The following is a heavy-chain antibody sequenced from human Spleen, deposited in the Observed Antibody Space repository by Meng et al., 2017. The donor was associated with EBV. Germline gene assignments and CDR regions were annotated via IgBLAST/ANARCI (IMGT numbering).Heavy chain of an antibody. D-gene: IGHD6-19*01. V-gene: IGHV4-39*01. J-gene: IGHJ5*02. CDR2: VHYTGST. Sequence: LTWRRSGPGQLKPSGPLSLTCTVSGDSISSFYYWGWIRQPPGRGLEWIGSVHYTGSTYYSPSLKSRVTVSVDTSKNQFSLRLTSVTAADTAVYYCARPFPSWQSPRLDPFGAWGQGTLVTVSS. CDR1: GDSISSFYY. CDR3: ARPFPSWQSPRLDPFGA.